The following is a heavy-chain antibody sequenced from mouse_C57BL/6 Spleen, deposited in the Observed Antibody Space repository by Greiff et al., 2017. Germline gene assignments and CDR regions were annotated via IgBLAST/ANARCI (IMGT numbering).Heavy chain of an antibody. CDR1: GYTFTDYY. Sequence: VQLQQSGPELVKPGASVKISCKASGYTFTDYYMNWVKQSHGKSLEWIGDINPNNGGTSYNQKFKGKATLTVDKSSSTAYMELRSLTSEDSAVYYCAKRYYGSRDYAMDYWGQGTSVTVSS. D-gene: IGHD1-1*01. V-gene: IGHV1-26*01. J-gene: IGHJ4*01. CDR3: AKRYYGSRDYAMDY. CDR2: INPNNGGT.